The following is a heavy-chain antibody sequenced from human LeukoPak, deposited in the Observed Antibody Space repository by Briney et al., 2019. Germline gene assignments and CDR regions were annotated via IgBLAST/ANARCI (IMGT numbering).Heavy chain of an antibody. CDR3: ASRSYYYYYYMDV. J-gene: IGHJ6*03. CDR2: ISGSGGST. V-gene: IGHV3-23*01. Sequence: GSLRLSCAASGFTFSSYAMSWVRQAPGKGLEWVSAISGSGGSTYYADSVKGRFTISRDNSKNTLYLQMNSLRAEDTAVYYCASRSYYYYYYMDVWGKGTTVTVSS. CDR1: GFTFSSYA.